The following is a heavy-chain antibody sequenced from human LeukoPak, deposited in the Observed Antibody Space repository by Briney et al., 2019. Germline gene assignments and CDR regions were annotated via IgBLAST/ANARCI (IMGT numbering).Heavy chain of an antibody. D-gene: IGHD6-13*01. CDR1: GFTFSSYA. V-gene: IGHV3-30-3*01. J-gene: IGHJ4*02. Sequence: PGGSLRLSCAASGFTFSSYAMHWVRQAPGKGLEWVAVISYDGSNKYYADSVKGRFTISRDNSKNTLYLQMNSLRGEDTAVYYCARGSYTSSWYGVFDYWGQGTLVTVSS. CDR2: ISYDGSNK. CDR3: ARGSYTSSWYGVFDY.